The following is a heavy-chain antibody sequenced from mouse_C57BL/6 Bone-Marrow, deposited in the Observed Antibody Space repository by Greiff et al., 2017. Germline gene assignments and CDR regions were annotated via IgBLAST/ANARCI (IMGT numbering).Heavy chain of an antibody. Sequence: VQLQQSGPVLVKPGASVKMSCKASGYTFTDYYMNWVKQSHGKSLEWIGVINPYNGGTSYNQKFKGKATLTVDKSSSTAYMELNSLTSEDSAVYYCARGGDGYYDYFDYWGQGTTLTGSS. V-gene: IGHV1-19*01. J-gene: IGHJ2*01. D-gene: IGHD2-3*01. CDR3: ARGGDGYYDYFDY. CDR1: GYTFTDYY. CDR2: INPYNGGT.